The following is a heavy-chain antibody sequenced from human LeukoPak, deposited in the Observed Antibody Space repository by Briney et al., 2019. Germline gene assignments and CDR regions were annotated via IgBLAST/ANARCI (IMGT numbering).Heavy chain of an antibody. CDR1: GYTFTGYY. V-gene: IGHV1-2*02. J-gene: IGHJ2*01. D-gene: IGHD2-2*01. Sequence: ASVKVSCKASGYTFTGYYMHWVRQAPGQGLEWMGWINPNSGGTNYAQKFQGRVTMTRDTSISTAYMELSRLRSDDTAVYYCARAVVPAARRLNYWYFDLWGRGTLVTVSS. CDR3: ARAVVPAARRLNYWYFDL. CDR2: INPNSGGT.